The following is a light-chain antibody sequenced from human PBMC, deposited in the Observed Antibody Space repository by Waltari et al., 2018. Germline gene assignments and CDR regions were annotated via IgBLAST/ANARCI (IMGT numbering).Light chain of an antibody. CDR1: QRMSSW. CDR3: QQYNGYWT. V-gene: IGKV1-5*03. J-gene: IGKJ1*01. Sequence: TCRAGQRMSSWLAWYQQKPGTAPKLLIYKASTLESGVPSRFSGSGSGTEFTLTINSLQPDDFATYYCQQYNGYWTFGQGTKVEIK. CDR2: KAS.